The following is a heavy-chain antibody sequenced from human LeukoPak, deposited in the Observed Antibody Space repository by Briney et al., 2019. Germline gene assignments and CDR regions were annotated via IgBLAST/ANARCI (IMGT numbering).Heavy chain of an antibody. CDR3: ALIAPPHN. CDR1: GITFTSYY. Sequence: ASEKVSCKASGITFTSYYIHWVRQAPGRGLEWMGKINPSGTITTYAPKYQGRVTVTKDTSTNTVYMELSSLRPDDTAVYYCALIAPPHNWGQGTLVTVSS. V-gene: IGHV1-46*01. CDR2: INPSGTIT. D-gene: IGHD6-13*01. J-gene: IGHJ4*02.